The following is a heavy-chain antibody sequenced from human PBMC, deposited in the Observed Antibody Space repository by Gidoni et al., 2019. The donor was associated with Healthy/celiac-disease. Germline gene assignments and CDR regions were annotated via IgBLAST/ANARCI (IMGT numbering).Heavy chain of an antibody. Sequence: QVQLQQWGAGLLKPSETLSLTCAVYGGSCSGYYWSWIRQPPGKGLEWIGEINHSGSTNYNPSLKSRVTISVDTSKNQFSLKLSSVTAADTAVYYCARGLVVVPAASSYYMDVWGKGTTVTVSS. J-gene: IGHJ6*03. CDR2: INHSGST. CDR3: ARGLVVVPAASSYYMDV. D-gene: IGHD2-2*01. V-gene: IGHV4-34*01. CDR1: GGSCSGYY.